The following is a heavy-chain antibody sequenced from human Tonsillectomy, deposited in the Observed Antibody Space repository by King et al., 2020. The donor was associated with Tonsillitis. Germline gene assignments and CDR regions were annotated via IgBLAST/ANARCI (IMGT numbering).Heavy chain of an antibody. J-gene: IGHJ4*02. D-gene: IGHD6-6*01. V-gene: IGHV3-21*01. CDR2: INNGGSFL. CDR1: GFSFTTFS. CDR3: STWGAARH. Sequence: VQLVESGGGLVKPGGSLRLSCAASGFSFTTFSMNWVRQAPGKGLEWGASINNGGSFLFYADAVKGRFTISRDNANNSLSLQMNSLRADDTAVYYCSTWGAARHWGQGTLVTVSS.